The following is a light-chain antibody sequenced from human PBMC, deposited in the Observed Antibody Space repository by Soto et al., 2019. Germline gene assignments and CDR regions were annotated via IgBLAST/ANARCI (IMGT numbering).Light chain of an antibody. CDR1: SSDVGGYNF. CDR2: EVT. Sequence: QSALTQTASVSGSPGQSITISCTGTSSDVGGYNFVSWYQQHPGKAPKLIIHEVTNRPSGVSGRFSGSKSGNTAFLTISGLQAEDGAVYYCCSHSSSITWMFGGGTKLTVL. CDR3: CSHSSSITWM. J-gene: IGLJ3*02. V-gene: IGLV2-14*03.